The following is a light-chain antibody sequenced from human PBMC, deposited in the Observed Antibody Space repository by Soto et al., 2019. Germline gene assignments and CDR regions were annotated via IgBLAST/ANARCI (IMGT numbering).Light chain of an antibody. CDR3: QQYNSWWT. CDR2: KAS. Sequence: DIQMTQSPSTLSASVGDRVTITCRASQSISNWLAWYQQKPGKAPKLLIYKASSLESGVPSRFSGSGSGTEFTPTISSLQPDDFATYYCQQYNSWWTFGQGTKVEIK. CDR1: QSISNW. V-gene: IGKV1-5*03. J-gene: IGKJ1*01.